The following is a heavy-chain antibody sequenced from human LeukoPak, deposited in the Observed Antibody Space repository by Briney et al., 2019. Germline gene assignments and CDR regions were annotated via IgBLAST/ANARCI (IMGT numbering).Heavy chain of an antibody. Sequence: SETLSLTCTVSGGSISSYYWSWIRQPPGKGLEWIGYIHYSGSTYYNPSLKSRVTISVDTSKNQFSLKLSSVTAADTAVYYCARLVSGSGVYYFDYWGQGTLVTVSS. D-gene: IGHD3-10*01. CDR2: IHYSGST. J-gene: IGHJ4*02. CDR1: GGSISSYY. CDR3: ARLVSGSGVYYFDY. V-gene: IGHV4-59*12.